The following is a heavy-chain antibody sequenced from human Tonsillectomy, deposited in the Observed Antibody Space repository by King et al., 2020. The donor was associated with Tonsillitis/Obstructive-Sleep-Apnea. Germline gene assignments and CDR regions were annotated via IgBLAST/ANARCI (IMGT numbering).Heavy chain of an antibody. CDR2: INHSGST. CDR3: ARGGSDATPQEFDC. D-gene: IGHD2-15*01. J-gene: IGHJ4*02. Sequence: HVQLQQWGAGLLKPSETLSLTCAVYGGSFSGYYWSWIRQPPGKGLEWIGEINHSGSTNYNPSLKSRVTISVDTSKNQFSLRLSSVTAADTAVYYFARGGSDATPQEFDCWGQGTLVTVSS. V-gene: IGHV4-34*01. CDR1: GGSFSGYY.